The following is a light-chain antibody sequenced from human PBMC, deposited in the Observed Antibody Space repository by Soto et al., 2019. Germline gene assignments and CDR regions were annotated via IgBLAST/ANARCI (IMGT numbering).Light chain of an antibody. CDR1: QFVSSR. V-gene: IGKV3-15*01. Sequence: DIVVTQSPATLSASPGERVTLSCRASQFVSSRLAWYQQRPGQVPRLLLYDTSTMAPGISARFSGSGSGTEFTLTISSLQSDDCAVYYCQEYIQWPPGMFGPGTTVDIK. CDR2: DTS. CDR3: QEYIQWPPGM. J-gene: IGKJ1*01.